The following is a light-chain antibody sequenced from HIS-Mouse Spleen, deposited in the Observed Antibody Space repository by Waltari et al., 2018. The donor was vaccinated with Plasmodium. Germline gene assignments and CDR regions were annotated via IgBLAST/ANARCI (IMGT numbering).Light chain of an antibody. CDR2: EGS. V-gene: IGLV2-23*03. CDR1: SSDVGSYNL. J-gene: IGLJ2*01. Sequence: QSALTQPASVSGSPGQSITISCTGTSSDVGSYNLVSWYHQHPGKAPKLMIYEGSKRPSGVSNRVSGAKSGNTASLTISGLQAEDEADYYCCSYAGSSTFVVFGGGTKLTVL. CDR3: CSYAGSSTFVV.